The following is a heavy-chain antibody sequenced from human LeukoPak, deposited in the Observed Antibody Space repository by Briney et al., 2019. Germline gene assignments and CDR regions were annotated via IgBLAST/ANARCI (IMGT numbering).Heavy chain of an antibody. CDR3: ARTSGFRFLEWLYGFDY. Sequence: GGSLRLSCAASGSTSSSYTMNWVRHAQGQGLEWISYTSGGVSTISYADSVKCRFTISRDSAKNSLFLQMNSLRANDTAVYYCARTSGFRFLEWLYGFDYWGQGALVTVSS. J-gene: IGHJ4*02. D-gene: IGHD3-3*01. CDR1: GSTSSSYT. V-gene: IGHV3-48*01. CDR2: TSGGVSTI.